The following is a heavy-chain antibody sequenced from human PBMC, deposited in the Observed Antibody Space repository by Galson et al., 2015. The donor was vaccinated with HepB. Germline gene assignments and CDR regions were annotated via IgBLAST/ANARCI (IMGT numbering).Heavy chain of an antibody. CDR2: ITGSGGGT. Sequence: SLRLSCAASGFTFNHFAMSWVRQAPGKELEWVSGITGSGGGTYYADSLRGRFTISRDNSRNTLYLQMNYLRAEDTAVYYCGLWIGYNYRYDFWGPGTLVTVSS. V-gene: IGHV3-23*01. CDR3: GLWIGYNYRYDF. J-gene: IGHJ4*02. CDR1: GFTFNHFA. D-gene: IGHD5-24*01.